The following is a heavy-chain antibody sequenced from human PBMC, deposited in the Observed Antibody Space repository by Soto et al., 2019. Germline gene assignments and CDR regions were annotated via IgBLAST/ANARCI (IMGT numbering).Heavy chain of an antibody. CDR1: GFTFSSYA. J-gene: IGHJ4*02. Sequence: GGSLRLSCAASGFTFSSYAMTWVRQAPGKGLEWVSVITASGGTTYYADSVKGRFTISRDNSKNTLYLQMNSLRAEDTAVYFCATGGRITLILEDYWGQGTLVTVSS. D-gene: IGHD3-22*01. CDR3: ATGGRITLILEDY. CDR2: ITASGGTT. V-gene: IGHV3-23*01.